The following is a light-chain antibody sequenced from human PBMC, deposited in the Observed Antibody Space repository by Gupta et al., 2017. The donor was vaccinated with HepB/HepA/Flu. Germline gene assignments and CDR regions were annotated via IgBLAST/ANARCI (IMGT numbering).Light chain of an antibody. CDR2: LNSDGSH. Sequence: QLVLTQSPSASASLGASVKLTCTLSSGHSSYAIAWHQQQPEKGPRYLMKLNSDGSHSKGDGIPDRFSGSISGAERYLTISSLQSEDEADYYCQTWVTGIRVFGGGTKLTVL. CDR1: SGHSSYA. CDR3: QTWVTGIRV. V-gene: IGLV4-69*01. J-gene: IGLJ2*01.